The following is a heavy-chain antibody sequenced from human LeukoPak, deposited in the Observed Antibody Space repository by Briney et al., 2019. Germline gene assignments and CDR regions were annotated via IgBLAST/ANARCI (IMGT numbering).Heavy chain of an antibody. V-gene: IGHV3-15*01. CDR3: TAERGSYYVY. CDR2: IKSKSDGGTT. CDR1: GFTFSSYA. Sequence: GGSLRLSCAASGFTFSSYAMSWVRQAPGKGLEWLSRIKSKSDGGTTDYAAPVKGRFSISRDDSKNTVFLQMNSLKTEDTAVYYCTAERGSYYVYWGQGTLVTVSS. D-gene: IGHD1-26*01. J-gene: IGHJ4*02.